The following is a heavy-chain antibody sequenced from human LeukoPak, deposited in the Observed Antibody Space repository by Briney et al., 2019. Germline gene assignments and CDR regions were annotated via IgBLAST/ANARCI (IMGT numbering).Heavy chain of an antibody. CDR1: GGSFSGYY. D-gene: IGHD3-3*01. V-gene: IGHV4-34*01. CDR3: ASITIFGVVP. J-gene: IGHJ5*02. Sequence: KTSETLSLTCAVYGGSFSGYYWSWIRQPPGKGLEWIGEINHSGSTNYNPSLKSRVTISVDTSKNQFSLKLSSVTAADTAVYYCASITIFGVVPWGQGTLVTVSS. CDR2: INHSGST.